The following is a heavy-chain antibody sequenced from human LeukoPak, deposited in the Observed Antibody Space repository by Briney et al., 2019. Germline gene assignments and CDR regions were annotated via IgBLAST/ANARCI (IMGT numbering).Heavy chain of an antibody. V-gene: IGHV3-21*01. J-gene: IGHJ6*03. D-gene: IGHD1-26*01. Sequence: PGGSLRLSCAASGFTLSTYYINWVRQAPGKGLEWVSCISSSSSSKYYADSVKGRFTISRDNAKNSLYLQMNSLRVEDTAVYYCARGWRGATSYYYYYMDVWGKGTTVTVSS. CDR3: ARGWRGATSYYYYYMDV. CDR2: ISSSSSSK. CDR1: GFTLSTYY.